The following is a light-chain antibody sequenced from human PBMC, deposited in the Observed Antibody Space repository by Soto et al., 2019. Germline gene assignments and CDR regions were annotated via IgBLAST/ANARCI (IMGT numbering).Light chain of an antibody. CDR2: AAS. J-gene: IGKJ4*01. V-gene: IGKV1-39*01. CDR1: QSISSY. CDR3: QQSYSTLALT. Sequence: NQITQSPSSLSTSVGDRVTITCRASQSISSYLNWYQQKPGKAPKLLIYAASSLQSGVPSRFSGSGSGTDFTLTISSLQPEDFATYYCQQSYSTLALTFGGGTKVDIK.